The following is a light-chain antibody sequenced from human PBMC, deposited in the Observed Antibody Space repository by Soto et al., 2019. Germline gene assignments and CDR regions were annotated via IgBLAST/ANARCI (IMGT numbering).Light chain of an antibody. CDR2: AAS. CDR1: QPVTNY. Sequence: DIQMTQSPSSLSASVGDRVTITCRASQPVTNYLSWYQQKPGKAPKLFIYAASRLQSGVPSRFSGGGSGTDFTLTISSLLPEDFATYYCQQYNRAWTFGQGTKVEIK. V-gene: IGKV1-39*01. J-gene: IGKJ1*01. CDR3: QQYNRAWT.